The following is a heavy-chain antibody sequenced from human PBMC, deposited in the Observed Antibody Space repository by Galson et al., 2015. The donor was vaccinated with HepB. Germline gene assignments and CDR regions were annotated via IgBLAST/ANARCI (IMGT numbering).Heavy chain of an antibody. Sequence: SLRLSCAASGFTFSSYAMHWVRQAPGKGLEWMAVISYDGSNKYYADSVKGRFTISRDNSKNTLYLQMNSLRAEDTAVYYCAREGKGFGGLRSYWYFDLWGRGTRVTVSS. D-gene: IGHD3-10*01. CDR2: ISYDGSNK. J-gene: IGHJ2*01. V-gene: IGHV3-30*04. CDR1: GFTFSSYA. CDR3: AREGKGFGGLRSYWYFDL.